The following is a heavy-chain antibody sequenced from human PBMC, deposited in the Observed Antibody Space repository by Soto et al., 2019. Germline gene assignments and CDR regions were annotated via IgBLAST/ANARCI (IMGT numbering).Heavy chain of an antibody. J-gene: IGHJ5*02. D-gene: IGHD2-8*01. CDR2: IYDSGST. Sequence: QVQLQESGPGLVKPSQTLSLTCTVSGGSISSGDYYWSWIRQPPGKGLEWIGYIYDSGSTYYNSPRKGRVNLTLGTSKNQSSPKLTSVTAADTAVYYCARDNGVGPWGQGTLVTVSS. CDR1: GGSISSGDYY. V-gene: IGHV4-30-4*01. CDR3: ARDNGVGP.